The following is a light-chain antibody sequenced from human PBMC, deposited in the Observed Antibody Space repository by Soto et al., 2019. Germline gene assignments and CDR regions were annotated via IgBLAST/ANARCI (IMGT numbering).Light chain of an antibody. J-gene: IGKJ1*01. CDR1: QSISSW. V-gene: IGKV1-5*01. CDR2: DAS. Sequence: DIQMTQSPASVPSSVGDRVTITFRAGQSISSWLAWYQQKPGKAPKLLIYDASSLESGVPSRFSGSGSGTEFTLTISSLQSEDFAVYYCHQYNSWPRTFGQGTKVDIK. CDR3: HQYNSWPRT.